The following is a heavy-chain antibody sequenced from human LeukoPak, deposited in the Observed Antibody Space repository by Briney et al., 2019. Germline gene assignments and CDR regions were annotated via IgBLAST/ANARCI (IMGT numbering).Heavy chain of an antibody. D-gene: IGHD6-13*01. J-gene: IGHJ4*02. CDR2: IYYTGST. Sequence: SETLSLTCTVAGGSISTYYWSWIRQPPGKGLEWIGYIYYTGSTNYNPSLKSRVTISVDTSKNQLFLRLTSVTAADTAVYYCARLGYSSSWLAVDYWGQGTLVTVSS. CDR1: GGSISTYY. V-gene: IGHV4-59*08. CDR3: ARLGYSSSWLAVDY.